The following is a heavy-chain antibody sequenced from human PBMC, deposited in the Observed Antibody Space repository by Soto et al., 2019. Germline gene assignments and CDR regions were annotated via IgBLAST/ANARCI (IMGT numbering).Heavy chain of an antibody. D-gene: IGHD3-3*01. Sequence: EVQLVESGGGLVKPGGSLRISCTASGLTFVYAWMDWVRQAPGKRLEWVGRIKSQAGGGTIEYAAPVKGRFTISRDDSKNTLYLQMDRLKTEATAVYYCTHVSSVAPPFSACWGQGTLVTVSS. CDR2: IKSQAGGGTI. CDR3: THVSSVAPPFSAC. J-gene: IGHJ4*02. V-gene: IGHV3-15*07. CDR1: GLTFVYAW.